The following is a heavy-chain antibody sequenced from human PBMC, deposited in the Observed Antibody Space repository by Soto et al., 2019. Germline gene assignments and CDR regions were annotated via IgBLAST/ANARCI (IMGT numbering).Heavy chain of an antibody. V-gene: IGHV1-18*01. J-gene: IGHJ5*02. D-gene: IGHD1-1*01. CDR2: ISGYNGNT. CDR1: GYTFTSYG. Sequence: QVQLVQSGAEVKKPGASVKVSCKSSGYTFTSYGISWVRQAPGQGLEWMGWISGYNGNTNYAQKLQGRVTMTTDTTTRKDYMELRSLRSDDTAVYYWARDEGYKWNDGGWLDPWGQGTLVTVSS. CDR3: ARDEGYKWNDGGWLDP.